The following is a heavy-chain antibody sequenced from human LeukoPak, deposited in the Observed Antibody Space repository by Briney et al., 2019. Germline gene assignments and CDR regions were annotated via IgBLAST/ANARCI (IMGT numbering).Heavy chain of an antibody. D-gene: IGHD3-16*01. V-gene: IGHV1-2*02. CDR3: AAGLGFGSNFDY. CDR1: GYTFTGYY. Sequence: ASVKVSCKASGYTFTGYYMHWVRQAPGQGLEWMGWINPNSGGTNYAQKFQGRVTMTRDTSISAAYMELSRLRSDDTAVYYCAAGLGFGSNFDYWGQGTLVTVSS. J-gene: IGHJ4*02. CDR2: INPNSGGT.